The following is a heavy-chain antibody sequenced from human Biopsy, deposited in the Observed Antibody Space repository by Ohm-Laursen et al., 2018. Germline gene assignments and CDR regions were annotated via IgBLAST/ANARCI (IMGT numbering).Heavy chain of an antibody. CDR1: GGDINNYY. V-gene: IGHV4-4*07. Sequence: SETLPLTCNVSGGDINNYYWSWIRQPAGKGLEWIGRIYPGGSTNYNPPLKSRVTMSVDTSKKQLSLRLRSVTAADTAMYYCASVVLGPTNDAFDLWGQGTMVVVSS. CDR2: IYPGGST. CDR3: ASVVLGPTNDAFDL. J-gene: IGHJ3*01. D-gene: IGHD3-22*01.